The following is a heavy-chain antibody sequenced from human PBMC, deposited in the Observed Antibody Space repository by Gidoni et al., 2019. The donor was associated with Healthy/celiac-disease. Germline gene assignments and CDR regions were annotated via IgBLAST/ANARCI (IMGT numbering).Heavy chain of an antibody. V-gene: IGHV3-21*01. CDR2: ISSSSSYI. Sequence: EVQLVESGGGLVKPGWSLRLACAASGFTFSSYSMNWVRQAPGKGLEWVSSISSSSSYIYYADSVKGRFTISRDNAKNSLYLQMNSLRAEDTAVYYCARGGVNYDFWSGYYVYWGQGTLVTVSS. CDR3: ARGGVNYDFWSGYYVY. J-gene: IGHJ4*02. D-gene: IGHD3-3*01. CDR1: GFTFSSYS.